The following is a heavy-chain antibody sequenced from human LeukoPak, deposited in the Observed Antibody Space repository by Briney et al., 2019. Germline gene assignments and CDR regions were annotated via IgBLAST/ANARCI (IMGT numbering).Heavy chain of an antibody. CDR3: ARSNIPSGSYSY. CDR2: IYYSGST. CDR1: GGSISSGDYY. Sequence: SETPSLTCTVSGGSISSGDYYWSWIRQPPGKGLEWIGYIYYSGSTYYNPSLKSRVTISVDTSKNQFSLKLSSVTAADTAVYYCARSNIPSGSYSYWGRGTLVTVSS. D-gene: IGHD1-26*01. V-gene: IGHV4-30-4*01. J-gene: IGHJ4*02.